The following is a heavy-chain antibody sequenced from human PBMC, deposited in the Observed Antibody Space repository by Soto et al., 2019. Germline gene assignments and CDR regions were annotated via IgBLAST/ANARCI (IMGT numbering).Heavy chain of an antibody. CDR1: AGAFSSYA. CDR3: ARGLQLVDY. J-gene: IGHJ4*02. V-gene: IGHV1-69*01. Sequence: QVQLVQSGAEVKKPGSSVKVSCTTSAGAFSSYAISWVRQAPGQGLEWMGGIIPVVGTTNYAQKFQGRVTITADESTSATDMELSSLTSEDTAVYYCARGLQLVDYWGQGTLVTVSS. D-gene: IGHD6-6*01. CDR2: IIPVVGTT.